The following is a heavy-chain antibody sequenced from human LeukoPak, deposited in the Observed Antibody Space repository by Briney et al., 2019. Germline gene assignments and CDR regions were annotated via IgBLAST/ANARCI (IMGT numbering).Heavy chain of an antibody. CDR3: ARETFSTVSSDY. Sequence: ASVKVSCKASGYTFTSYGISWVRQAPGQGLEWMGWISAYNGNTNYAQRLQGRVTMTTDTSTSTAYMELRSLRSDDTAVYYCARETFSTVSSDYWGQGTLVTVSS. V-gene: IGHV1-18*01. CDR1: GYTFTSYG. D-gene: IGHD4-11*01. J-gene: IGHJ4*02. CDR2: ISAYNGNT.